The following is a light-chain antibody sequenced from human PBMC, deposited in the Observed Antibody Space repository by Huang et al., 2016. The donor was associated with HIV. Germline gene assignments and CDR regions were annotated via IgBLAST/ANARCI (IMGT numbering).Light chain of an antibody. CDR3: LQYNNWPRT. J-gene: IGKJ2*01. CDR2: GAS. Sequence: VMTQLPDTLSVSPGESVTLSCRASQGISSNLAWYQQKPGQSPMLLIPGASTRAAGIPARFSGSGSEIAFTLTINSLQSEDSARYYCLQYNNWPRTFGQGTKLEIK. CDR1: QGISSN. V-gene: IGKV3-15*01.